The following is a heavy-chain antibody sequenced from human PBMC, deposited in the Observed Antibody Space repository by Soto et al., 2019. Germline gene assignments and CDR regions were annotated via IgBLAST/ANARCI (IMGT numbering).Heavy chain of an antibody. CDR1: GGTFSSYT. D-gene: IGHD2-15*01. CDR3: ATVYCSGGSCYPYYYYYMDV. CDR2: IIPNLGIT. Sequence: SVKVSCKASGGTFSSYTISWVRQAPGQGLEWMGRIIPNLGITSYAQKFQGRVTMTRNNSISTAYMELSSLRSEDTAVYYCATVYCSGGSCYPYYYYYMDVWGKGTTVTVSS. J-gene: IGHJ6*03. V-gene: IGHV1-69*02.